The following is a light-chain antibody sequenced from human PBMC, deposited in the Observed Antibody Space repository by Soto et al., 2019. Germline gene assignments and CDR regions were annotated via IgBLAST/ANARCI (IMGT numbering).Light chain of an antibody. Sequence: DIQMTQSPSTLSASVGDRVTITCRASQSISVWLAWYQQKPGKAPKLLIYRASSLESGVPSRFSGSGSGTEFTLTISSLQPDELATYYCQQHQTYSTFGQGTKVEIK. CDR2: RAS. V-gene: IGKV1-5*03. CDR1: QSISVW. J-gene: IGKJ1*01. CDR3: QQHQTYST.